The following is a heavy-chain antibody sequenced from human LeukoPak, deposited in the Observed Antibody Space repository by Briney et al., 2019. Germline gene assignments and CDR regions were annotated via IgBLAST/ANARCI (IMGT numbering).Heavy chain of an antibody. V-gene: IGHV4-4*02. Sequence: KPSGTLSLTCAVSGGSISSSNWWSWVRQPPGKGLEWIGEIYHSGSTNYNPSLKSRVTMSVDTSKKQFSLKLSSVTAADTAVYYCARHAVEAASRWFDPWGQGTLVTVSS. J-gene: IGHJ5*02. CDR3: ARHAVEAASRWFDP. CDR1: GGSISSSNW. CDR2: IYHSGST. D-gene: IGHD1-1*01.